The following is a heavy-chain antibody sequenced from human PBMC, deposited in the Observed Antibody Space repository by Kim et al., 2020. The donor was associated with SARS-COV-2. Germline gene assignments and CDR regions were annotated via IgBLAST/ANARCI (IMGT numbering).Heavy chain of an antibody. CDR3: ARTYTAMVIDY. D-gene: IGHD5-18*01. J-gene: IGHJ4*02. V-gene: IGHV4-30-2*04. Sequence: TQYNPSLKSRVPISVDTSTNQFSRKLSSVTAADTAVYYCARTYTAMVIDYWGQGTLVTVSS. CDR2: T.